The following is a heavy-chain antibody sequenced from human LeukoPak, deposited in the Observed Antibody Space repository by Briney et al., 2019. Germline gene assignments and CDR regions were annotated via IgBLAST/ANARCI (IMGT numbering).Heavy chain of an antibody. CDR1: GFTFSSYA. V-gene: IGHV3-23*01. CDR2: ISGSGGST. CDR3: AKEADRYFDWSHPYYFDY. Sequence: GGSLRLSCAASGFTFSSYAMSWVRQAPGKGLEWVSAISGSGGSTYYADSVKGRFTISRDNSKNTLYLQMNSLRAEDTAVYYCAKEADRYFDWSHPYYFDYWGQGTLVTVSS. D-gene: IGHD3-9*01. J-gene: IGHJ4*02.